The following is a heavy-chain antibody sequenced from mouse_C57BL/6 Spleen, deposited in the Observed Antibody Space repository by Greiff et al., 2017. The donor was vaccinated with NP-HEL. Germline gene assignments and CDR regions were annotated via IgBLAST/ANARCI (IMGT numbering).Heavy chain of an antibody. V-gene: IGHV1-80*01. CDR1: GYAFSSYW. CDR3: ARRGDSSGSFAY. D-gene: IGHD3-2*02. CDR2: IYPGDGDT. J-gene: IGHJ3*01. Sequence: VKLMESGAELVKPGASVKISCKASGYAFSSYWMNWVKQRPGKGLEWIGQIYPGDGDTNYNGKFKGKATLTADKSSSTAYMQLSSLTSEDSAVYFCARRGDSSGSFAYWGQGTLVTVSA.